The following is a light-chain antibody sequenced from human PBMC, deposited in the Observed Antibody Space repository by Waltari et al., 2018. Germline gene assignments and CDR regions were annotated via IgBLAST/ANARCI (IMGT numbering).Light chain of an antibody. Sequence: EIVMTQSPATLSVSPGERATLSCRARQSINNNLAWYRQKPGQAPRLVIYGASFRATGIPVRISGSGSGTEFTLTISSLQSEDFAVYYCQQYDNWPPTTFGQGTKLEIK. CDR1: QSINNN. CDR2: GAS. CDR3: QQYDNWPPTT. V-gene: IGKV3-15*01. J-gene: IGKJ2*01.